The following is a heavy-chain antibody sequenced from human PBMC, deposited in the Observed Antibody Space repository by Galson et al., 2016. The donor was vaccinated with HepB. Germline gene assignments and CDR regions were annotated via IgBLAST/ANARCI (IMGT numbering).Heavy chain of an antibody. V-gene: IGHV1-18*01. CDR3: ARDVQYRFDS. CDR2: ISTYSGNT. Sequence: SVKVSCKASGYTFTTSDISWVRQAPRQGLEWMGWISTYSGNTKYAQKFQGGLTLTTDLSTTTAYMELRSLRFDDTALYYCARDVQYRFDSWGQGTLVTVSS. CDR1: GYTFTTSD. D-gene: IGHD2/OR15-2a*01. J-gene: IGHJ4*02.